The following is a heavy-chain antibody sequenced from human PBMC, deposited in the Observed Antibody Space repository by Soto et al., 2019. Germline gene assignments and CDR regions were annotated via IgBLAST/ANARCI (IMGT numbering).Heavy chain of an antibody. J-gene: IGHJ4*02. CDR1: GYTFTGYY. V-gene: IGHV1-2*04. Sequence: ASVKVSCKASGYTFTGYYMHWVRQAPGQGLEWMGWINPNSGGTNYAQKFQGWVTMTRDTSISTAYMELSRLRSDDTAVYYCAREIKYCSSTSCPFDYWGKGTLVTVSS. CDR3: AREIKYCSSTSCPFDY. CDR2: INPNSGGT. D-gene: IGHD2-2*01.